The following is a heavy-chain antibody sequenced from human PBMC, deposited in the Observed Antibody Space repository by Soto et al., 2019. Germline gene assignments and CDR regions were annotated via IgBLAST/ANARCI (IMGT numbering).Heavy chain of an antibody. J-gene: IGHJ4*02. D-gene: IGHD4-17*01. CDR3: ATDYGDSSFDY. CDR2: INPNSGGT. CDR1: VYTFTGYY. Sequence: ASVTVSCKASVYTFTGYYMHWVRQAPGQGLEWMGWINPNSGGTNYAQKFQGWVTMTRDTSISTAYMELSRLRSDDTAVYYCATDYGDSSFDYWGQGTRVTVPQ. V-gene: IGHV1-2*04.